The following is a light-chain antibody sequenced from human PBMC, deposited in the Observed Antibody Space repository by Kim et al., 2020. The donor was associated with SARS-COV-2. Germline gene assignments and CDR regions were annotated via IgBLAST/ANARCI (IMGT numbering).Light chain of an antibody. CDR2: DVS. V-gene: IGLV2-11*01. J-gene: IGLJ1*01. CDR1: SSDVGVYNY. Sequence: GQSVTISCTGTSSDVGVYNYVSWYQQHPGKAPKLMIYDVSKRPSGVPDRFSGSKSGNTASLTISGLQAEDEADYYCCSYAGSYPLFGTGTKVTVL. CDR3: CSYAGSYPL.